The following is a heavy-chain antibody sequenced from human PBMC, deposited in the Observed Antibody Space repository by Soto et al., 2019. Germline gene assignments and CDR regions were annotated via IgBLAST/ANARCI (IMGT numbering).Heavy chain of an antibody. Sequence: PGEALKISFRTSGYRFTSYWIAWVRQMPGKGLEWMGIIFPSDSDTRYSPSFQGQVTISAGRSTSTVFLQWANLKASDTAVYFCARKDKSGYFNWFDPWGQGTLVTVSS. CDR3: ARKDKSGYFNWFDP. V-gene: IGHV5-51*01. J-gene: IGHJ5*02. D-gene: IGHD3-22*01. CDR2: IFPSDSDT. CDR1: GYRFTSYW.